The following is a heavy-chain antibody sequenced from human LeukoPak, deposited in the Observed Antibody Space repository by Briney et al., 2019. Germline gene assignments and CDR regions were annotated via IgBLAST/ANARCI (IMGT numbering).Heavy chain of an antibody. CDR1: GGSISSYY. V-gene: IGHV4-59*12. D-gene: IGHD4-23*01. Sequence: SETLSLTCTVSGGSISSYYWSWIRQPPGKGLEWIGYIYYSGSTNYNPSLKSRVTISVDTSKNQFSLKLSSVTAADTAVYYCARDPVAGYGGNERDAFDIWGQGTMVTVSS. J-gene: IGHJ3*02. CDR3: ARDPVAGYGGNERDAFDI. CDR2: IYYSGST.